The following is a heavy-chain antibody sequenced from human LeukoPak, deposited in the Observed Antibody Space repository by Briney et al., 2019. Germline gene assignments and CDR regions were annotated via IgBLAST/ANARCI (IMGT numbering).Heavy chain of an antibody. Sequence: GGSLRLSCAASGFTFSSYGMHWVRQAPGKGLEWVAVISYDGSNKYCADSVKGRFTISRDNSKNTLYLQMNSLRAEDTAVYYCAKDGNYYGMDVWGQGTTVTVSS. V-gene: IGHV3-30*18. D-gene: IGHD1-26*01. CDR3: AKDGNYYGMDV. J-gene: IGHJ6*02. CDR2: ISYDGSNK. CDR1: GFTFSSYG.